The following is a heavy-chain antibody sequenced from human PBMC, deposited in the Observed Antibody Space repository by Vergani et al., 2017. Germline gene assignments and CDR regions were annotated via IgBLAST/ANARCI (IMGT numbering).Heavy chain of an antibody. D-gene: IGHD1-26*01. Sequence: EVQLLESGGDLVQPGGSLRLSCAASGFTFNHYAMNWVRQAPGKGLEWVSGISGSGGSTYYAGSVKGRFTISRDSSKNTLYLQMNCLRAEDTAVYYCARVLAHASGDWFDPWGQGTLVTVSS. CDR3: ARVLAHASGDWFDP. V-gene: IGHV3-23*01. J-gene: IGHJ5*02. CDR1: GFTFNHYA. CDR2: ISGSGGST.